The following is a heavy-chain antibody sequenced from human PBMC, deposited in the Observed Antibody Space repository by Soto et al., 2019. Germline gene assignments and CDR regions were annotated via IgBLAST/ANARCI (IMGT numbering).Heavy chain of an antibody. CDR2: ISSSSSYI. J-gene: IGHJ5*02. CDR1: GFTFSSYS. Sequence: GGPLRLSCAASGFTFSSYSMNWVRQAPGKGLEWVSSISSSSSYIYYADSVKCRFTISRDNAKNSLYLQLNSLRAEDTAVSYCASVPTIVVVPAALMGFEHWGQGALVTVSS. D-gene: IGHD2-2*01. V-gene: IGHV3-21*01. CDR3: ASVPTIVVVPAALMGFEH.